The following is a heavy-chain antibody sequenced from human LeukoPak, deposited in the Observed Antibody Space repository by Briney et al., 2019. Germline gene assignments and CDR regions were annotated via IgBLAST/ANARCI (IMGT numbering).Heavy chain of an antibody. D-gene: IGHD1-26*01. J-gene: IGHJ4*02. CDR3: ASTLYSGSYYLTQLDY. V-gene: IGHV4-59*01. CDR2: IYYSGST. CDR1: GGPISSYY. Sequence: PSETLSPTCTVSGGPISSYYWSWIRQPPGKGLELIGYIYYSGSTNYNPSLKSRVTISVDTSKNQFSLKLSSVTAADTAVYYCASTLYSGSYYLTQLDYWGQGTLVTVSS.